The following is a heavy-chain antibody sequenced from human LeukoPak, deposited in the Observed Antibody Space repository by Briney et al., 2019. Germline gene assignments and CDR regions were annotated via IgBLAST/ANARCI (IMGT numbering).Heavy chain of an antibody. CDR1: GYTFTGYY. V-gene: IGHV1-2*04. J-gene: IGHJ4*02. D-gene: IGHD7-27*01. CDR2: INPNSGGT. Sequence: GASVKVSCKASGYTFTGYYMRWVRQAPGQGLEWMGWINPNSGGTNYAQKFQGWVTMTRDTSISTAYMELSRLRSDDTAVYYCARGGLGKYDQNDYWGQGTLVTVSS. CDR3: ARGGLGKYDQNDY.